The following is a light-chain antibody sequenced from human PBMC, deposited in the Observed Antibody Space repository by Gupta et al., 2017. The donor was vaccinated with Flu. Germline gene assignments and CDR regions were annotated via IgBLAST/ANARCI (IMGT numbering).Light chain of an antibody. CDR3: EQGYNTHQERVT. V-gene: IGKV1-39*01. J-gene: IGKJ4*01. CDR1: QSIGTY. Sequence: DIQMTQSPSSLSASVGDRVTITCRASQSIGTYLNWYQQKPGKAPKDRIYGASSLHNGVPSRFSGNGDGKYGTVAISSVQPEEFENYYCEQGYNTHQERVTFGRGTKVEIK. CDR2: GAS.